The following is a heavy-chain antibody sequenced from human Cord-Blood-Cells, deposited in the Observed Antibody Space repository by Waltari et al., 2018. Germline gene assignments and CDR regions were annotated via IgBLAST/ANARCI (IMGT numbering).Heavy chain of an antibody. D-gene: IGHD6-6*01. CDR2: INHSGST. Sequence: QVQLQQWGAGLLKPSETLSLPCAAYGGSFSGYYWSWIRQPPGKGLEWIGEINHSGSTNYNPSLKSRVTISVDTSKNQFSLKLSSVTAADTAVYYCARGKKGSSSSGAFDIWGQGTMVTVSS. J-gene: IGHJ3*02. V-gene: IGHV4-34*01. CDR3: ARGKKGSSSSGAFDI. CDR1: GGSFSGYY.